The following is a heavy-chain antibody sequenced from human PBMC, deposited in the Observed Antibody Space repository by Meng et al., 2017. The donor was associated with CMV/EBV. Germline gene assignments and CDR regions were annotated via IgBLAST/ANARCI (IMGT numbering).Heavy chain of an antibody. CDR1: GFTFGDYA. CDR2: IRSKAYGGTT. Sequence: GESLKISCTASGFTFGDYAMSWVRQAPGKGLEWVGFIRSKAYGGTTEYAASVKGRFTISRDDSKSIAYLQMNSLKTEDTAVYCCTRGVVPAATHYYYYYGMDVWGQGTTVTVSS. V-gene: IGHV3-49*04. J-gene: IGHJ6*02. CDR3: TRGVVPAATHYYYYYGMDV. D-gene: IGHD2-2*01.